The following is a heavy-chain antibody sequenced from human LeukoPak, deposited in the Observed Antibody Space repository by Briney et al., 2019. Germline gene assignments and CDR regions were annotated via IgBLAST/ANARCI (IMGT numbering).Heavy chain of an antibody. Sequence: ASVKVSCKASGYTSTNYGLNWARQAPGQGLEWMGWINTNTGRPTYAQGFTGRFVFSLDTSVSTAYLQISSLKAEDTAVYYCARDPAPTSDYGFFWGQGTLVTVSS. CDR1: GYTSTNYG. D-gene: IGHD4-17*01. CDR2: INTNTGRP. CDR3: ARDPAPTSDYGFF. J-gene: IGHJ4*01. V-gene: IGHV7-4-1*02.